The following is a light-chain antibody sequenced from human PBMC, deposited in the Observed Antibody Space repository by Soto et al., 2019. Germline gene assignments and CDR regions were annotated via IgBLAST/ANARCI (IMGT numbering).Light chain of an antibody. CDR2: AVS. CDR1: SSDIGGYNY. Sequence: QSVLTQPASVSGSPGQSITISCTGTSSDIGGYNYVSWYQQHPGKAPKLMIYAVSDRPSGISNRFSGSKSGNTASLTISGLQAEDEAYYYCNSYTSITTLGVFGGGTKLTVL. J-gene: IGLJ2*01. V-gene: IGLV2-14*01. CDR3: NSYTSITTLGV.